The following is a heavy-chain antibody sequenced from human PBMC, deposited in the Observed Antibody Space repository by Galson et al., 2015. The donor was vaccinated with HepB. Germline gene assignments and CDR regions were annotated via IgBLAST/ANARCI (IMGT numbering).Heavy chain of an antibody. CDR3: ATPGWGGTTFFDY. V-gene: IGHV1-24*01. D-gene: IGHD1-14*01. Sequence: SVKVSCKVSGYTLTELSMHWVRQAPGKGLEWMGGFDPEDGETIYAQKFQGRVTMTEDTSTDTAYMELSSLRSEDTAVYYCATPGWGGTTFFDYWGQGTLVTVSS. J-gene: IGHJ4*02. CDR2: FDPEDGET. CDR1: GYTLTELS.